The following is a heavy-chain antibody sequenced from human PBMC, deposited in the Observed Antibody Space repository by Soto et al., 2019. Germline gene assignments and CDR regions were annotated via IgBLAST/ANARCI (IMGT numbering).Heavy chain of an antibody. J-gene: IGHJ6*02. CDR3: ARDKAHDYGDYENDYYYYYGMDV. D-gene: IGHD4-17*01. Sequence: ASVKVSCKASGYTFTSYYMHWVRQAPGQGLEWMGITNPSGGSTSYAQKFQGRVTMTRDTSTSTVYMELSSLRSEDTAVYYCARDKAHDYGDYENDYYYYYGMDVWGQGTTVTVSS. V-gene: IGHV1-46*01. CDR1: GYTFTSYY. CDR2: TNPSGGST.